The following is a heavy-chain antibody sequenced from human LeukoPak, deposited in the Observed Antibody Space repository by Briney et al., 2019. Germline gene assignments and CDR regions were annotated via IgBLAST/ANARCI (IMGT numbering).Heavy chain of an antibody. CDR1: GFTFTSHW. J-gene: IGHJ4*02. Sequence: PGGSLRLSCAASGFTFTSHWMSWVRQAPGKGLEWVARMNLDGSEKYYVDSVKGQFTISRDNAKTSLYLEMNSLRAEDTAVYYCARDATYCTNGVCYTRFDYWGQGTLVTVSS. CDR3: ARDATYCTNGVCYTRFDY. D-gene: IGHD2-8*01. CDR2: MNLDGSEK. V-gene: IGHV3-7*01.